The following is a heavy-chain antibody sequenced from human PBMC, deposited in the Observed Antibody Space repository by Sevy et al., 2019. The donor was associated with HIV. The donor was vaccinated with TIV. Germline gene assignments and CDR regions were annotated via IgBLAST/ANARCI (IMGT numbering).Heavy chain of an antibody. D-gene: IGHD2-21*02. Sequence: GGSLRLSCAASAFTFSNFAMSWVRQAPGKGLEWVSGVIASGDNTYYADSVKGRFTISRDNSKNTLNLQMNSLRVEDTAIYYCAKGGGAVVVTAALWGQGTLVTVSS. V-gene: IGHV3-23*01. CDR2: VIASGDNT. CDR1: AFTFSNFA. CDR3: AKGGGAVVVTAAL. J-gene: IGHJ4*02.